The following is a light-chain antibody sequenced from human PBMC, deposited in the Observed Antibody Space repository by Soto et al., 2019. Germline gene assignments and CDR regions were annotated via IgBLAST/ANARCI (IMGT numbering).Light chain of an antibody. CDR1: QSLLHSNGYNY. CDR3: MQALQTPRT. J-gene: IGKJ3*01. CDR2: LGS. Sequence: DIVMTQSPLSLPVTPGEPASISCRSSQSLLHSNGYNYLDWYLQKPGQSPQLLIYLGSNRASGVPDRFSGSGSGTDFTLKISRVEAEDVGVNYCMQALQTPRTFGPGTEVDIK. V-gene: IGKV2-28*01.